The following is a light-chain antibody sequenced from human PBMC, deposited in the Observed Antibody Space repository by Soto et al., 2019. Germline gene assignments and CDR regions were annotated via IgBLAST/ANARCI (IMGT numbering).Light chain of an antibody. V-gene: IGKV1-39*01. CDR3: QQSDSTPYT. Sequence: DIQLTQSPSSLSASVGDRVTITCRVSQDINSYLNWYQQKPGKAPRLLIYDASSLLSGVPSRFSGSGSGTDFTLTIASLQPEDFSTYYCQQSDSTPYTFGQGTKVEI. CDR1: QDINSY. J-gene: IGKJ2*01. CDR2: DAS.